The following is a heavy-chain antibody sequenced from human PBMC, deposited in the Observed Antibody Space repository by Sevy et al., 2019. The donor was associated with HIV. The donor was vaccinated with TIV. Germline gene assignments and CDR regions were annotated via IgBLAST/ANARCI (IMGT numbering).Heavy chain of an antibody. CDR3: ARRGSSYYYGMDV. Sequence: GESLRLSCAASGFTFSRYWMSWVRQAPGKGLEWVANIKEDGSEKYYGDSVKGRFTISRDNAKNSLYLQMNSLGVEDTAVYYCARRGSSYYYGMDVWGQGTTVTVSS. V-gene: IGHV3-7*01. D-gene: IGHD3-16*01. CDR2: IKEDGSEK. J-gene: IGHJ6*02. CDR1: GFTFSRYW.